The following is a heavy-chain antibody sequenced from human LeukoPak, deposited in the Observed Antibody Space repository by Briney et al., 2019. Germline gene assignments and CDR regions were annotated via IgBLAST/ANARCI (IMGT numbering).Heavy chain of an antibody. V-gene: IGHV4-34*01. D-gene: IGHD3-22*01. CDR1: GGSFSGYY. CDR3: ARIAGWHYYDSSGYRYYYYMDV. CDR2: INHSGST. J-gene: IGHJ6*03. Sequence: SETLSLTCAVYGGSFSGYYWSWIRQPPGKGLEWIGEINHSGSTNYNPSLKSRVTISVDTSKNQFSLKLSSVTAADTAVYYCARIAGWHYYDSSGYRYYYYMDVWGKGTTVTVSS.